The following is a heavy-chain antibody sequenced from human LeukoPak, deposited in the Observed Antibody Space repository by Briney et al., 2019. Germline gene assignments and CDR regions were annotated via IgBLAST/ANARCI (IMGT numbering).Heavy chain of an antibody. CDR3: ARGDIVVGKDY. CDR2: IYHSGST. V-gene: IGHV4-38-2*01. D-gene: IGHD2-2*01. CDR1: GYSISSDYY. Sequence: SETLSLTCAVSGYSISSDYYWGWIRQPPGKGLEWIGSIYHSGSTSYNPSLKSRVTISGDTSKNQFSLKLRSVTAADTAVYYCARGDIVVGKDYWGQGTLVTVSS. J-gene: IGHJ4*02.